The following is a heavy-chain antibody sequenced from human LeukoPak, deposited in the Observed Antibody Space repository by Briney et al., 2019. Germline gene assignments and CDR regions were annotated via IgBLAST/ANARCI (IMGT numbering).Heavy chain of an antibody. D-gene: IGHD5-24*01. CDR3: VTDPYTTTDDNNFEPQGAY. CDR1: RYTLSKLS. V-gene: IGHV1-24*01. J-gene: IGHJ4*02. Sequence: ASVKVSCKAPRYTLSKLSIHWVRQPSGKGLEWMGAFDPEDGETIYAQEFQGRATMTADTSTDTAYMELSSLTSDDTAVYYCVTDPYTTTDDNNFEPQGAYWGQGTLVTVSS. CDR2: FDPEDGET.